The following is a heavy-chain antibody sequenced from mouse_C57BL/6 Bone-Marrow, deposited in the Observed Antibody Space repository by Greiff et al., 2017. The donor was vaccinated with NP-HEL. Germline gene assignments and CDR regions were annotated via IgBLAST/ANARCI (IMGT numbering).Heavy chain of an antibody. CDR2: ISSGGSYT. J-gene: IGHJ2*01. Sequence: EVKVVESGGDLVKPGGSLKLSCAASGFTFSSYGMSWVRQTPDKRLEWVATISSGGSYTYYPDSVKGRFTISRDNAKNTLYLQMSSLKSEDTAMYYCARHGGARFDYWGQGTTLTVSS. CDR1: GFTFSSYG. V-gene: IGHV5-6*01. CDR3: ARHGGARFDY.